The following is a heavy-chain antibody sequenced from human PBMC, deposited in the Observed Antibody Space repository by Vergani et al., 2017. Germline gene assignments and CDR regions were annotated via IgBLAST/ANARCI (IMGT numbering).Heavy chain of an antibody. V-gene: IGHV4-34*01. D-gene: IGHD4-23*01. J-gene: IGHJ3*02. CDR2: VNHGGST. CDR3: ARGTQTTVVRNDAFDI. CDR1: GGSFSDYY. Sequence: QVQLQEWGAGLLKTSETLSLTCGVSGGSFSDYYWSWIRQAPGMGLEWIGEVNHGGSTNYNPSLKSRVTISVDKSKNQFSLKLSSVTAADTAVYYCARGTQTTVVRNDAFDIWGQGTMVTVSS.